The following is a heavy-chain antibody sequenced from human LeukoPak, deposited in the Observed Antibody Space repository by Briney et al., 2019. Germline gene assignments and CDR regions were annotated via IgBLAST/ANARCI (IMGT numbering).Heavy chain of an antibody. D-gene: IGHD4-17*01. V-gene: IGHV3-9*01. CDR2: ISWNSGSI. J-gene: IGHJ5*02. CDR1: GFTFDDYA. Sequence: GRSLRLSCAASGFTFDDYAMHWVRQAPGKGLEWVSGISWNSGSIGYADSVKGRFTISRDNAKNSLYLQMNSLRAEGTALYYCAKSFQPYYGDYNWFDPWGQGTLVTVSS. CDR3: AKSFQPYYGDYNWFDP.